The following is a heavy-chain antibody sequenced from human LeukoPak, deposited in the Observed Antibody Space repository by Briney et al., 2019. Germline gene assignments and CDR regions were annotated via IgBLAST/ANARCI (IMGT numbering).Heavy chain of an antibody. CDR3: VRLVGGGIDY. J-gene: IGHJ4*02. V-gene: IGHV6-1*01. D-gene: IGHD6-13*01. CDR1: GDSVSSKSTA. Sequence: PSQTLSLTCAISGDSVSSKSTAWNWIRQSPSRGLEWLGRTYYRSKWYNGYAVSVKSRITTNPDTSKNQFSLQLNSVTPEDTAVYYCVRLVGGGIDYWGQGTLVTVSS. CDR2: TYYRSKWYN.